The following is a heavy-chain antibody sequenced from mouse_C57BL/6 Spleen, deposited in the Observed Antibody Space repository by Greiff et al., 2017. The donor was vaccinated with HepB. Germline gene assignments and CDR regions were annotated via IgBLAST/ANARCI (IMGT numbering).Heavy chain of an antibody. CDR1: GYTFTSYT. D-gene: IGHD2-4*01. CDR2: INPSSGYT. CDR3: AREGNYDYEHWYFDV. V-gene: IGHV1-4*01. Sequence: QVQLKESGAELARPGASVKMSCKASGYTFTSYTMHWVKQRPGQGLEWIGYINPSSGYTKYNQKFKDKATLTADKSSSTAYMQLSSLTSEDSAVYYCAREGNYDYEHWYFDVWGTGTTVTVSS. J-gene: IGHJ1*03.